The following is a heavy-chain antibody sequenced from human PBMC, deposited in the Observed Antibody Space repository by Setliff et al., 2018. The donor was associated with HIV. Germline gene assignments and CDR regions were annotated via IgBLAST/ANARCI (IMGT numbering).Heavy chain of an antibody. D-gene: IGHD3-3*01. CDR3: ARGGSGYYDGYTLYYYYMDV. J-gene: IGHJ6*03. CDR2: IIPMFGTA. V-gene: IGHV1-69*13. Sequence: SVKVSCKASGYTFSGYYMHWVRQAPGQGLEWMGGIIPMFGTAHYAQKFQGRVTITADESTTTAYMELSSLRSEDTAVFYCARGGSGYYDGYTLYYYYMDVWGKGTTVTVSS. CDR1: GYTFSGYY.